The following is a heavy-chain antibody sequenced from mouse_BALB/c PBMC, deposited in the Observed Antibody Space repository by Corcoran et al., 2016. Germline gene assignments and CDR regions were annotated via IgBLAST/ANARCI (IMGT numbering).Heavy chain of an antibody. CDR1: GFNIKDTY. CDR2: IDPANGNT. CDR3: ANWDFYFDV. D-gene: IGHD4-1*01. Sequence: EVQLQQSGAELVKPGASVQLPCTASGFNIKDTYMHWVKQKPEQGLEWIGRIDPANGNTKYDPKFQGKATITTDTSSNTAYLQLSSLTSEDTAVYYCANWDFYFDVWGAGTTVTVSS. V-gene: IGHV14-3*02. J-gene: IGHJ1*01.